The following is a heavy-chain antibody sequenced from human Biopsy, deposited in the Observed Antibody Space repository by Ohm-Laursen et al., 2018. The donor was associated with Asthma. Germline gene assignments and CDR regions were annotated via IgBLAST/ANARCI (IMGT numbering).Heavy chain of an antibody. Sequence: SLRLSCTASGFAFGNYAMYWVRQAPGKGPEWVALISYDGREKGYVDSVKGRFTISRDNFRNTLYVEMSSLRPEDSATYYCAKDRFDGSVTSHYYYYGIDVWGQGTAVTVSS. D-gene: IGHD3-10*01. V-gene: IGHV3-30*18. CDR3: AKDRFDGSVTSHYYYYGIDV. CDR2: ISYDGREK. J-gene: IGHJ6*02. CDR1: GFAFGNYA.